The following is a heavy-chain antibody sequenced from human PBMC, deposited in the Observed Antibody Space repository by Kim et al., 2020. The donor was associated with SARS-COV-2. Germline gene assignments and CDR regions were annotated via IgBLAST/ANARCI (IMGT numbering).Heavy chain of an antibody. Sequence: SPSFQGHVTISADKSISTAYLQWSSLKASDTAMYYCASDEPGIAAAGLDIWGQGTMVTVSS. D-gene: IGHD6-13*01. CDR3: ASDEPGIAAAGLDI. J-gene: IGHJ3*02. V-gene: IGHV5-10-1*01.